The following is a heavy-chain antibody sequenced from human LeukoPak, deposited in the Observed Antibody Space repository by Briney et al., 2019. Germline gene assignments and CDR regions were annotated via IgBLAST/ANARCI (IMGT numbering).Heavy chain of an antibody. CDR2: IIPIIGTA. Sequence: GASVKVSCKASGGTFSSYAIGWVRQAPGQGLEWMGGIIPIIGTANYAQKFQGRVTITADESTSTAYMELSSLRSEDTAVYYCARDLRGYSVTWGQGTLVTVSS. J-gene: IGHJ4*02. V-gene: IGHV1-69*13. D-gene: IGHD5/OR15-5a*01. CDR1: GGTFSSYA. CDR3: ARDLRGYSVT.